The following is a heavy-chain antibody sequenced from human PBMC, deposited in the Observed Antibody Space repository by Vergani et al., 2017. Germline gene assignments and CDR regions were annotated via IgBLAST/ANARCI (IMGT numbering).Heavy chain of an antibody. V-gene: IGHV3-74*01. J-gene: IGHJ5*02. D-gene: IGHD4-17*01. CDR1: GFTFSSYW. CDR3: ARDPGGDYAFFWFDP. Sequence: EVQLVESGGGLVQPGGSLRLSCAASGFTFSSYWMHWVRQAPGKGLVWVSRINSDGSSTSYADSVKGRFTISRDNAKNSLYLQMNSLRAEDTAVYYCARDPGGDYAFFWFDPWGQGTLVTVSS. CDR2: INSDGSST.